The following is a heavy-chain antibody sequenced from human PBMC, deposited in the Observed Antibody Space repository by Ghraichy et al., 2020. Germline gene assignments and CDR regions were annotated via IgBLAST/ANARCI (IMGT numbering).Heavy chain of an antibody. V-gene: IGHV3-23*01. CDR1: GFSFSSYT. Sequence: GGSLRLSCAATGFSFSSYTMHWVRQAPGKGLEWVSGITDSGSSTYYADSVKGRFTISRDNSKSTLYLQMNSLRAEDTAVYYCAKTPSTYCGGDCGGYWGQGTLDTVSS. D-gene: IGHD2-21*01. CDR3: AKTPSTYCGGDCGGY. CDR2: ITDSGSST. J-gene: IGHJ4*02.